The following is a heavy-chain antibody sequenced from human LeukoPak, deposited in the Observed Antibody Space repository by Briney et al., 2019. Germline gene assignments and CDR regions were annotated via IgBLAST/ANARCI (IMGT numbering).Heavy chain of an antibody. J-gene: IGHJ4*02. CDR2: INPNSGGT. D-gene: IGHD6-6*01. V-gene: IGHV1-2*02. CDR1: GYTFTGYC. Sequence: ASVKVSCKASGYTFTGYCMHWVRQAPGQGLEWMGWINPNSGGTNYAQKFQGRVTMTRDTSISTAYMELSRLRSDDTAVYYCARVPVYSSSSGYYFDYWGQGTLVTVSS. CDR3: ARVPVYSSSSGYYFDY.